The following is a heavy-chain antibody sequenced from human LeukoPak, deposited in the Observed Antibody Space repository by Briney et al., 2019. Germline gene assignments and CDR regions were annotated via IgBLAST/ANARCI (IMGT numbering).Heavy chain of an antibody. CDR2: ISYVGSNE. CDR1: GFSFSDYS. J-gene: IGHJ4*02. D-gene: IGHD3-10*01. Sequence: GGSLRLSCAAYGFSFSDYSMHWVRQAPGKGLEWVAIISYVGSNERYADSVKGRFTISRDNSKNTLYLQMNSLRAEDTAVYYCARDAVSMVRANWGQGTLVTVSS. CDR3: ARDAVSMVRAN. V-gene: IGHV3-30-3*01.